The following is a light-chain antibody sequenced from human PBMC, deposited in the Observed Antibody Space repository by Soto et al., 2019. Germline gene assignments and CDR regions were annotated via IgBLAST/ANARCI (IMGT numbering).Light chain of an antibody. V-gene: IGKV3-20*01. Sequence: IVLTQSPGTLSLSPWERATLSCRASQSVSNNYLAWCQQKPGQAPRLLIYGASRRATGIPDRFSGSASGTDFTLTISRLEPEDFAVYFCQQYSDLPMTFGQGTRLEIK. J-gene: IGKJ5*01. CDR2: GAS. CDR1: QSVSNNY. CDR3: QQYSDLPMT.